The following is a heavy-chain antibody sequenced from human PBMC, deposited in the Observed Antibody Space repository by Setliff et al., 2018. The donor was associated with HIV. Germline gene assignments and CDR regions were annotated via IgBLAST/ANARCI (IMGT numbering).Heavy chain of an antibody. J-gene: IGHJ6*03. CDR2: INYSGST. CDR1: GDSISSGDYY. V-gene: IGHV4-39*07. Sequence: PSETLSLTCTVSGDSISSGDYYWTWIRQPPEKGLEWIGKINYSGSTDYNSSLRSRVTISVDTSKNQISLKLTSVTAADTAVYYCAGGEVRSRYVSSRAPFYHYYYYMDVWGKGTTVTVSS. CDR3: AGGEVRSRYVSSRAPFYHYYYYMDV. D-gene: IGHD6-13*01.